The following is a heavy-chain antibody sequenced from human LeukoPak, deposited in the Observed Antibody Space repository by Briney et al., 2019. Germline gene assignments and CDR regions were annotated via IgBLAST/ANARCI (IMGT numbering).Heavy chain of an antibody. Sequence: GGSLRLSCAASGFTFDDYAMYWVRHAPGEGLEWVSGISWNSDTLDYADSVKGRFTISRDNAKSSLYLQMNSLRAEDTALYYCAKCRVVLAVLDAFDIWGQGTLVTVSS. CDR3: AKCRVVLAVLDAFDI. CDR1: GFTFDDYA. D-gene: IGHD2-15*01. CDR2: ISWNSDTL. J-gene: IGHJ3*02. V-gene: IGHV3-9*01.